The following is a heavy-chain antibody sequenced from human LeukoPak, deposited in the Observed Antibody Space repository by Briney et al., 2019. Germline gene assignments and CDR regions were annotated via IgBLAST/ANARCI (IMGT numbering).Heavy chain of an antibody. CDR3: ARSDPVNAFDI. CDR2: IYSGGST. CDR1: GFTVSSNY. V-gene: IGHV3-53*01. Sequence: PGGSLRLSCAASGFTVSSNYMSWVRQAPGKGLEWVSVIYSGGSTYYEDSAKGRLIISRDNTKHTLYLQMNSMRAEDTAVYYCARSDPVNAFDIWSQGTMVTVSS. J-gene: IGHJ3*02.